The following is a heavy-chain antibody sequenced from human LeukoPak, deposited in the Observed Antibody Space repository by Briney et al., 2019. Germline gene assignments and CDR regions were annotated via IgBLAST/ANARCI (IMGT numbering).Heavy chain of an antibody. J-gene: IGHJ4*02. CDR1: GGSINTGSFY. V-gene: IGHV4-61*02. CDR3: ATERVYGVSSPAFDN. Sequence: SETLSLTCTVSGGSINTGSFYWSWVRQPAEKGLEWIGRSYTGGSGMYNPSLKSRVSISLDTSKNQFSLKLSSVTAADTGIYYCATERVYGVSSPAFDNWGQGTLVTVSS. D-gene: IGHD4-17*01. CDR2: SYTGGSG.